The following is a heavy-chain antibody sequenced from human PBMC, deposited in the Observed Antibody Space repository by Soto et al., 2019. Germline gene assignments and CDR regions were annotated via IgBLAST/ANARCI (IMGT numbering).Heavy chain of an antibody. V-gene: IGHV2-26*01. CDR1: GFSLRNAGMG. D-gene: IGHD2-2*01. J-gene: IGHJ5*02. CDR2: IFSNDER. CDR3: AQNEDGVSSRTTAGWFDA. Sequence: QVTLKESCPVLVKPTETLTLTCTVSGFSLRNAGMGVSWIRQPPGKARECLAHIFSNDERRFSTSLKNRISITKDTCNKQVVVTMTNMDPLDTATYYCAQNEDGVSSRTTAGWFDAWCQGTLVTVSS.